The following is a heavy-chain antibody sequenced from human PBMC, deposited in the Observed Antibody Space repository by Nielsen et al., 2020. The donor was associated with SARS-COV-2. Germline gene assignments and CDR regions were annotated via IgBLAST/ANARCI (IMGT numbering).Heavy chain of an antibody. V-gene: IGHV1-18*01. CDR3: ATDLTGTTDY. D-gene: IGHD1-20*01. J-gene: IGHJ4*02. Sequence: WVGQAPGQGLEWMGWISAYNGNTNYAQKLQGRVTMTTDTSTSTAYMELSSLRSEDTAIYYCATDLTGTTDYWGQGTLVTVSS. CDR2: ISAYNGNT.